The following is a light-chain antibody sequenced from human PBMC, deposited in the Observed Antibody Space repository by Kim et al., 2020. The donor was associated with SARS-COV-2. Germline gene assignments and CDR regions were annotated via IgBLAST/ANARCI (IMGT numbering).Light chain of an antibody. CDR1: SSNVGAGYG. J-gene: IGLJ2*01. CDR2: DDS. CDR3: QSYDSSLSAVI. Sequence: QPVLTQPPSVSGAPGQRVTISCTGSSSNVGAGYGIHWYQQLPGTAPKLLIYDDSNRPSGVPDRFSGSKSGTSASLAITGLQAEDEADYYCQSYDSSLSAVIFGGGTKLTVL. V-gene: IGLV1-40*01.